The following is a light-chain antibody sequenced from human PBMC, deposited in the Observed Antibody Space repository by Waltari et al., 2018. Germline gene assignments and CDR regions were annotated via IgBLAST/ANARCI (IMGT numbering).Light chain of an antibody. CDR2: KAN. CDR1: PGSISTTSY. V-gene: IGLV8-61*01. Sequence: QTVVTQEPSLSVSPGGTVTLTCALSPGSISTTSYATWYQQSPGQAPRTLVYKANSRSSGVPDRFCGSIRGNKAALTITGAQADDESDYYCALYMGSGIWVFGGGTKLTVL. CDR3: ALYMGSGIWV. J-gene: IGLJ3*02.